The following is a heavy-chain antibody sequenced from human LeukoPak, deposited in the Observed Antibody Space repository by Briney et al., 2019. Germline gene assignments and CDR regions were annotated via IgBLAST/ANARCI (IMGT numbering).Heavy chain of an antibody. D-gene: IGHD3-22*01. CDR3: ARDPHGYWWFDP. CDR2: INSDGSST. J-gene: IGHJ5*02. V-gene: IGHV3-74*01. CDR1: GFTFSNYW. Sequence: GGSLRLSCAASGFTFSNYWMHWVRQAPGKGLVWVSRINSDGSSTSYADSVKGRFTISRDNRKNTLYLQMNNLRAEDTAVYYCARDPHGYWWFDPWGQGTLVTVSS.